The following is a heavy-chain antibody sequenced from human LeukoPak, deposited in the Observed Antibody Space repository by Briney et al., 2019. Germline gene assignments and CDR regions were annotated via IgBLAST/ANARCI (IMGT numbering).Heavy chain of an antibody. D-gene: IGHD3-3*01. CDR1: GVSISSGDYY. CDR2: IYYSGST. CDR3: AGVLRFLEWTRLMDHTYYYYYMDV. Sequence: SETLSLTCTVSGVSISSGDYYWSWIRQPPGKGLEWIGYIYYSGSTYYNPSPKSRVTISVDTSKNQFSLKLSSVTAADTAVYYCAGVLRFLEWTRLMDHTYYYYYMDVWGKGTTVTVSS. J-gene: IGHJ6*03. V-gene: IGHV4-30-4*08.